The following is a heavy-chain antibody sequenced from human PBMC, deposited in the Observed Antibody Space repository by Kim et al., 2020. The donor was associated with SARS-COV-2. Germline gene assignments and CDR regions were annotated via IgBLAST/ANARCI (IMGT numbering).Heavy chain of an antibody. Sequence: SVKVSCKASGGTFSSYAISWVRQAPGQGLEWMGRIIPILGIANYAQKFQGRVTITADKSTSTAYMELSSLRSEDTAVYYCARDSVPYYYDSSGYLPLDYWGQGTLVTVSS. CDR2: IIPILGIA. J-gene: IGHJ4*02. CDR3: ARDSVPYYYDSSGYLPLDY. V-gene: IGHV1-69*04. CDR1: GGTFSSYA. D-gene: IGHD3-22*01.